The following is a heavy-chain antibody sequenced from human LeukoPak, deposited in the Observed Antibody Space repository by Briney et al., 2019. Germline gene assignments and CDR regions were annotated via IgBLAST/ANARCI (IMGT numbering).Heavy chain of an antibody. Sequence: GGSLRLSCAASGFKFNDHAMHWIRQVPGKGLEWVSGISWNSASLGYADSVKGRVTISRDNAKNSLYLQMNSLRLEDTALYYCARGPYGGYERGWFDPWGQGTLVTVSS. CDR1: GFKFNDHA. CDR2: ISWNSASL. CDR3: ARGPYGGYERGWFDP. D-gene: IGHD5-12*01. V-gene: IGHV3-9*01. J-gene: IGHJ5*02.